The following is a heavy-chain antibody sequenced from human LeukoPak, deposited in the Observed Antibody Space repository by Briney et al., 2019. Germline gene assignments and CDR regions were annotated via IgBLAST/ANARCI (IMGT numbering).Heavy chain of an antibody. Sequence: ASVKVSCKASGYTFTGYYMHWVRQAPGQGLEWMGWINPNSGGTNYAQKFQGRVTMTRDTSISTAYMELSRLRSDDTAVYYCARVAYSGSPQANWGQGTLVTVSS. CDR3: ARVAYSGSPQAN. J-gene: IGHJ4*02. D-gene: IGHD1-26*01. V-gene: IGHV1-2*02. CDR2: INPNSGGT. CDR1: GYTFTGYY.